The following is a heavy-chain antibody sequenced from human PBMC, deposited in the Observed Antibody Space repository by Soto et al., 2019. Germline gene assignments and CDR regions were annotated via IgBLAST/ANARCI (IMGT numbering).Heavy chain of an antibody. Sequence: ASVKVSCKASGYTFTSYDINWVRQATGQGLEWMGWMNPNSGNTGYAQKFQGRVTMTRNTSTSTAYMELSSLRSEDTAVYYCARGGDYDFWSGYYRYYYMDVWGKGTTVTVSS. D-gene: IGHD3-3*01. V-gene: IGHV1-8*01. CDR2: MNPNSGNT. CDR1: GYTFTSYD. J-gene: IGHJ6*03. CDR3: ARGGDYDFWSGYYRYYYMDV.